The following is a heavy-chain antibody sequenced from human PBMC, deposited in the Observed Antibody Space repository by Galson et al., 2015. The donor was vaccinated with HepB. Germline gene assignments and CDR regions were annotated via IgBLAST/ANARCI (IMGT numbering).Heavy chain of an antibody. Sequence: SVKVSCKASGGTFSSYTISWVRQAPGQGPERMGIINPSGGSTSYAQKFQGRVTMTRDTSTSTVYMELSSLRSEDTAVYYCARDTSSRYYYGSGSYNPMDVWGQGTTVTVSS. J-gene: IGHJ6*02. CDR3: ARDTSSRYYYGSGSYNPMDV. V-gene: IGHV1-46*03. D-gene: IGHD3-10*01. CDR2: INPSGGST. CDR1: GGTFSSYT.